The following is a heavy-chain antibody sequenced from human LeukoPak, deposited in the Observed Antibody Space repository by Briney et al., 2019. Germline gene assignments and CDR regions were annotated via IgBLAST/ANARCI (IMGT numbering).Heavy chain of an antibody. CDR1: GFTVSSNY. J-gene: IGHJ3*02. D-gene: IGHD2-8*01. V-gene: IGHV3-53*01. CDR2: IYSGGST. CDR3: ARDPGLMDVRGAFDI. Sequence: PGGSLRLSCAASGFTVSSNYMSWVRQAPGKGLEWVSVIYSGGSTYYADSVKGRFTISRDNSKNTLYLKMNSLRAEDTAVYYCARDPGLMDVRGAFDIWGQGTMVTVSS.